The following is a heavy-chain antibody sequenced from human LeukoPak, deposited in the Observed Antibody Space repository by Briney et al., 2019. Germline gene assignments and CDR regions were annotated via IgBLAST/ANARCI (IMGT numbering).Heavy chain of an antibody. CDR1: GFTFSSYG. CDR2: ISSSSSYI. D-gene: IGHD6-13*01. V-gene: IGHV3-21*01. CDR3: ARGGGWTGYSSSWFDY. Sequence: GGSLRLSCAASGFTFSSYGMSWVRQAPGKGLEWVSSISSSSSYIYYADSVKGRFTISRDNAKNSLYLQMNSLRAEDTAVYYCARGGGWTGYSSSWFDYWGQGTLVTVSS. J-gene: IGHJ4*02.